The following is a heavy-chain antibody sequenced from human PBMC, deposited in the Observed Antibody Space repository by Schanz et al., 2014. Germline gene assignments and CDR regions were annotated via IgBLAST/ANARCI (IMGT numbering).Heavy chain of an antibody. CDR3: ARGNYGMDV. J-gene: IGHJ6*02. CDR1: GFTFSDYY. CDR2: INGGGETT. Sequence: QVHLVESGGGLVKPGGSLRLSCVASGFTFSDYYMTWIRQAPGKGLEWVSYINGGGETTYYADSVRGRFTISRDNAKNSLFLQMNSLRAEDTAKYYCARGNYGMDVWGQGTTVTVSS. V-gene: IGHV3-11*01.